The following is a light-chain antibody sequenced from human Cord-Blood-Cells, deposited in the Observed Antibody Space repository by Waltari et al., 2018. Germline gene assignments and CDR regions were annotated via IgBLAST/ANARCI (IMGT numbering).Light chain of an antibody. CDR2: DAS. Sequence: VLTQSPPTLTLSPRDRDTLSCRPSQSVSTYLAWYQQKPGQAPRLLIYDASNRVTGIPARFSGSGSGTDFTLNISRVEPEDFAVYYCQQRSNLLLTFGGGTKVEIK. CDR1: QSVSTY. CDR3: QQRSNLLLT. J-gene: IGKJ4*01. V-gene: IGKV3-11*01.